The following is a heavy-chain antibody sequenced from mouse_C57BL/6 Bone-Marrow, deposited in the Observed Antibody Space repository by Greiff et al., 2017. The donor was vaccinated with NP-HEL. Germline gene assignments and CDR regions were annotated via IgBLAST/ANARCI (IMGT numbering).Heavy chain of an antibody. CDR1: GYTFTSYW. D-gene: IGHD2-3*01. CDR2: INPSKGGT. CDR3: ARGGWLLWYFDV. Sequence: QVQLQQPGTELVKPGASVKLSCKASGYTFTSYWMHWVKQRPGQGLEWIGNINPSKGGTNYNEKFKSKATLTVDKSSSTAYMQLSSLTSEDSAVYYCARGGWLLWYFDVWGTGTTVTVSS. V-gene: IGHV1-53*01. J-gene: IGHJ1*03.